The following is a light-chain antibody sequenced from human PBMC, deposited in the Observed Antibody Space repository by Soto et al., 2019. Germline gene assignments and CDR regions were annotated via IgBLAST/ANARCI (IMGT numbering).Light chain of an antibody. CDR3: CSYAGSSTYVI. CDR2: EGS. CDR1: SSDVGNYNL. Sequence: QSALTQPASVSGSPGQSITISCTGTSSDVGNYNLVSWYQQHPGKAPKLMIYEGSKRPSGVSNRFSGSKSGNTASLTISGLQIEDEADYFCCSYAGSSTYVIFGGGTQLTVL. V-gene: IGLV2-23*01. J-gene: IGLJ2*01.